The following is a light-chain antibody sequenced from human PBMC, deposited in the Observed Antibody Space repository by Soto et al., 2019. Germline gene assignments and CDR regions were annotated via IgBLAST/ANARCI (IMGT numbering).Light chain of an antibody. V-gene: IGKV1-5*03. Sequence: DIQMTQSPSTLSASVGDRVTITCRASQSISSWLAWYQQKPGKAPKLLIYKASSLESGVPSRFSGSGSGTEFTITISSLQPDDFATYYCKQYNSYRTFGQGTKVEIK. CDR1: QSISSW. J-gene: IGKJ1*01. CDR2: KAS. CDR3: KQYNSYRT.